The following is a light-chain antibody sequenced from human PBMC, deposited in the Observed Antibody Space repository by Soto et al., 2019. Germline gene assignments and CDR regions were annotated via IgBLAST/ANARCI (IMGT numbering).Light chain of an antibody. J-gene: IGLJ1*01. CDR3: TSYTSSNTPGV. V-gene: IGLV2-14*03. CDR1: SSDVGAYNY. Sequence: QSALTQPASVSGSPGPSITISCTGTSSDVGAYNYVSWYQHHPGKAPQLMIYDVSNRPSGVSNRFSGSKSGNTASLTISGLQAEVEADYYCTSYTSSNTPGVFGTGTKLTVL. CDR2: DVS.